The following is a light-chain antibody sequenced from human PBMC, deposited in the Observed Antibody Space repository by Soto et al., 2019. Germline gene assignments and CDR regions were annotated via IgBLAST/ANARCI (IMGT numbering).Light chain of an antibody. CDR2: AAS. V-gene: IGKV1-39*01. J-gene: IGKJ1*01. CDR1: QSISSY. Sequence: DIQMTQAPSSLSASVGDRVTSTCRASQSISSYLNWYQQKPGKAHKLLIYAASSLQSGVLSRFSGSGSGTDFTLTISSLQPEDFATYYCQQSYSTPWTFGEGTMVDNK. CDR3: QQSYSTPWT.